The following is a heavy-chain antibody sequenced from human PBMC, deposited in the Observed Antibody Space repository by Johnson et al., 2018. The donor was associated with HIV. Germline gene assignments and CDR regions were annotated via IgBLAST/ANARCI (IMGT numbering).Heavy chain of an antibody. J-gene: IGHJ3*01. Sequence: QVQLVESGGGVVQPGKSLRLSCAASGFTFSSYGMHWVRQAPGKGLEWVAVIWYEGSNKYYADSVKGRFTISRDNSTLYRQMNSLRVEDTAVYYCERGRIATGGMRGGAFDVWGQGTMVTVSP. CDR1: GFTFSSYG. V-gene: IGHV3-33*01. CDR3: ERGRIATGGMRGGAFDV. CDR2: IWYEGSNK. D-gene: IGHD6-13*01.